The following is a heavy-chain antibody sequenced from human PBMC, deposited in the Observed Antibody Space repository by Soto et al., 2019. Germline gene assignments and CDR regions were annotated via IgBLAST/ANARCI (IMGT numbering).Heavy chain of an antibody. CDR1: GGSISSGDYY. CDR3: ARVGYGSGGDWFDP. J-gene: IGHJ5*02. V-gene: IGHV4-30-4*01. Sequence: QVQLQESGPGLVKPSQTLSLTCTVSGGSISSGDYYWSWIRQPPGKGLEWIGYIYYSGSTYYNPARKRRVTMSVDTSKNQFSLKLSSVTAADTAVYYCARVGYGSGGDWFDPWGQGTLVTVSS. D-gene: IGHD3-10*01. CDR2: IYYSGST.